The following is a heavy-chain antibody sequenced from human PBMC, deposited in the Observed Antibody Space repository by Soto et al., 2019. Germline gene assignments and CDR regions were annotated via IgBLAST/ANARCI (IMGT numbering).Heavy chain of an antibody. CDR3: ARAAAGSDYYYFFMDV. J-gene: IGHJ6*02. D-gene: IGHD6-13*01. CDR1: GFTFSSYA. V-gene: IGHV3-23*01. CDR2: MSGSGFST. Sequence: VGSVRLSCVDSGFTFSSYAMSWVRQAPGKGLEWVSGMSGSGFSTFYADSVKGRFTISRDNFKNTVDLQMNSLRAEDAAVYYCARAAAGSDYYYFFMDVWGQGTTVTVSS.